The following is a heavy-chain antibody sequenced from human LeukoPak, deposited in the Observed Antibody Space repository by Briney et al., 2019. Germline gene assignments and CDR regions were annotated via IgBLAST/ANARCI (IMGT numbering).Heavy chain of an antibody. Sequence: SETLSLTCTVSGGSISSSSYYWGWIRQPPGKGLEWIGSIYYSGSTYYNPSLKSRVTISVDTSKNQFSLKLSSVTAADTAVYYCARQGPRGATTSFDYWGQGTLVTVSS. CDR1: GGSISSSSYY. D-gene: IGHD1-26*01. V-gene: IGHV4-39*01. J-gene: IGHJ4*02. CDR2: IYYSGST. CDR3: ARQGPRGATTSFDY.